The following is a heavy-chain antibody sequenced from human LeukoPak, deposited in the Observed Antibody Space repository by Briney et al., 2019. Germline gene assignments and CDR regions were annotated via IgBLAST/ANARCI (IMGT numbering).Heavy chain of an antibody. CDR3: AKIMGRFPNLPFEN. J-gene: IGHJ4*02. V-gene: IGHV3-23*01. CDR2: ISVRGGAT. CDR1: VVAFTAYG. Sequence: GGSLRLSCAASVVAFTAYGMGGVRQAPGKGLEWVLAISVRGGATPSTDSVKGRFIIPRDHSKNTPCLHIDPLRAEAPAGNYCAKIMGRFPNLPFENWGQGTLVTVSS. D-gene: IGHD3-10*01.